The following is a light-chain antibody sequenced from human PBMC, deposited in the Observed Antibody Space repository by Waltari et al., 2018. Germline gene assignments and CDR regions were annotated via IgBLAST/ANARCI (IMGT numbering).Light chain of an antibody. V-gene: IGKV3-15*01. CDR3: QQYNNWPLFT. Sequence: EIVMTQSPATLSVSPGERATLSCRASQSVSSNVAWYQQKPGQAPRLLIYGASTRATGIAARFSGSGSGTEFTLTISSLQSEDFAVYYCQQYNNWPLFTFGPGTKVDIK. J-gene: IGKJ3*01. CDR2: GAS. CDR1: QSVSSN.